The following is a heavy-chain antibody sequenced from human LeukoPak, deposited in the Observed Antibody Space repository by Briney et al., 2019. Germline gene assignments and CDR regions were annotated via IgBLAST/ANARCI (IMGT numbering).Heavy chain of an antibody. CDR1: GYTFTSYY. CDR3: ARAGGEYYFDY. V-gene: IGHV1-46*01. J-gene: IGHJ4*02. Sequence: ALVKVSCKASGYTFTSYYMHWVRQAPGQGLEWMGTINPSGGSTSYAQKFQGRVTKTRDTSTSTVYMELSSLRSEDTAVYYCARAGGEYYFDYWGQGTLVTVSS. D-gene: IGHD3-10*01. CDR2: INPSGGST.